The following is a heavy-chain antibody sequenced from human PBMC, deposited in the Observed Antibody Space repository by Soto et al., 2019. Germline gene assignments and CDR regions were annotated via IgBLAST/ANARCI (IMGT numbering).Heavy chain of an antibody. V-gene: IGHV1-69*01. J-gene: IGHJ4*02. CDR2: FVPLVGTG. Sequence: QVQLVQSGAEVKKPGSSVKVSCKASGGTFSSYSITWVRQAPGQGLEWMGGFVPLVGTGNYAQKFQGRLTITAGESASTAYMDLSSLRSDDTAIYYCAIGSTYSGEFEFWGQGSLVTASP. CDR1: GGTFSSYS. D-gene: IGHD1-26*01. CDR3: AIGSTYSGEFEF.